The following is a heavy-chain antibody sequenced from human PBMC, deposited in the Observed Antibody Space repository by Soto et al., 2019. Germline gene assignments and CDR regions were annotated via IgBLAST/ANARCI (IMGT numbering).Heavy chain of an antibody. CDR3: GRTTTIDY. J-gene: IGHJ4*02. Sequence: QVQLVESGGGVVQPGRSLRLSCAASGFTFSSYAMHWVRQAPGKGLEWVAVISYDGSNKYYADSVKGRFTISRDNSKNTLYLQMNSLRAEDTAVYYCGRTTTIDYWGQGTLVTVSS. D-gene: IGHD1-1*01. CDR1: GFTFSSYA. V-gene: IGHV3-30-3*01. CDR2: ISYDGSNK.